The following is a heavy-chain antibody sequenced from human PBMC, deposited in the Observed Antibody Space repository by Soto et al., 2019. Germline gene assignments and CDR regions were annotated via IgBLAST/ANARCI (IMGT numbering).Heavy chain of an antibody. CDR2: INPNSGGT. D-gene: IGHD4-17*01. Sequence: GASVKVSCKASGYTFTGYYMHWVRQAPGQGPEWMGWINPNSGGTNYAQKFQGWVTMTRDTSISTAYMELSRLRSDDTAVYYCARDEGMTTVTGYYYYGMDVWGQGTTVTVSS. V-gene: IGHV1-2*04. J-gene: IGHJ6*02. CDR1: GYTFTGYY. CDR3: ARDEGMTTVTGYYYYGMDV.